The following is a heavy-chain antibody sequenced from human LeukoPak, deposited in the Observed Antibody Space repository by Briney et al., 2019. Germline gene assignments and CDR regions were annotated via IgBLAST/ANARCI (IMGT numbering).Heavy chain of an antibody. D-gene: IGHD2-2*01. V-gene: IGHV4-59*01. CDR1: GGSFSGYY. CDR3: ARTTGGYCRSTSYSWCYYYYMDV. Sequence: PSETLSLTCAVYGGSFSGYYWSWIRQPPGKGLEWIGYIYYSGSTNYNPSLKSRVTISVDTSKNQFSLKLSSVTAADTAAYYCARTTGGYCRSTSYSWCYYYYMDVWGKGTTVTVSS. CDR2: IYYSGST. J-gene: IGHJ6*03.